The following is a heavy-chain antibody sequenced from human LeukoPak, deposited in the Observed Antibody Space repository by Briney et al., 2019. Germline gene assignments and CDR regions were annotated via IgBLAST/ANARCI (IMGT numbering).Heavy chain of an antibody. CDR1: GYTFTGYY. Sequence: ASVKVSCKASGYTFTGYYMHWVRQAPGQGLEWMGRINHNSGGTNYAQRFQGRVTMTRDTSISTAYMELSRLRSDDTAVYYCARPVLKGYDNCGYWGQGTLVTVSS. CDR3: ARPVLKGYDNCGY. V-gene: IGHV1-2*06. CDR2: INHNSGGT. J-gene: IGHJ4*02. D-gene: IGHD1-20*01.